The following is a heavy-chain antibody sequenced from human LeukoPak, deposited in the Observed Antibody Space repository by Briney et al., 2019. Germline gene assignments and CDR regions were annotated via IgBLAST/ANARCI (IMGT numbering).Heavy chain of an antibody. J-gene: IGHJ4*02. Sequence: PGGSLRLSCAASGFTFSSYAMSWVRQAPGKGLEWVSAISGSGGSTYYADSVKGRSTISRDNSKNTLYLQMNSLRAEDTAVYYCAKDWRGTVTTSFDYWGQGTLVTVSS. CDR3: AKDWRGTVTTSFDY. D-gene: IGHD4-17*01. V-gene: IGHV3-23*01. CDR2: ISGSGGST. CDR1: GFTFSSYA.